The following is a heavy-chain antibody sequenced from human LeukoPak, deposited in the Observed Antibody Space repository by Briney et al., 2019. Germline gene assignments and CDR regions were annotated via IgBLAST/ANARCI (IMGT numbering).Heavy chain of an antibody. V-gene: IGHV1-69*04. D-gene: IGHD6-19*01. CDR2: IIPILGIA. CDR1: GGTFSSYA. CDR3: ARDLGTAVAGRSPSHD. Sequence: GASVKVSCKASGGTFSSYAISWARQAPGQGLEWMGRIIPILGIANYAQKFQGRVTITADKSTSTAYMELSSLRSEDTAVYYCARDLGTAVAGRSPSHDWGQGTLVTVSS. J-gene: IGHJ4*02.